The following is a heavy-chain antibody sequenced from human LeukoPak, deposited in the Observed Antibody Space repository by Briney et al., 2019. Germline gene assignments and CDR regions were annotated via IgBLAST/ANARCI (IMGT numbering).Heavy chain of an antibody. CDR1: GFTFSSYG. D-gene: IGHD2-15*01. CDR2: ISGSGGST. J-gene: IGHJ4*02. Sequence: GGSLRLSCAASGFTFSSYGMNWVRQAPGKGLEWVSSISGSGGSTYYADSVKGRFTISRDNSKNTLYLQMNSLRAEDTAVYYCAKDGDDIVVVVAATIDYWGQGTLVTVSS. V-gene: IGHV3-23*01. CDR3: AKDGDDIVVVVAATIDY.